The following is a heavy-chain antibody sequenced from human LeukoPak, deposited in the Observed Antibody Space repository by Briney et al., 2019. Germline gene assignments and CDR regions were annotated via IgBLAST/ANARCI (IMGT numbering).Heavy chain of an antibody. Sequence: ASVKVSCKASGYTFVGYYLHWVRQAPGQGLEWMAWIDPYTGNTHYAQKFQGRITVTRDTSGSTTYMELSWLTSDDTARYYCAREYSASEHWGQGTLVTVSS. V-gene: IGHV1-2*02. CDR1: GYTFVGYY. CDR3: AREYSASEH. CDR2: IDPYTGNT. D-gene: IGHD5-12*01. J-gene: IGHJ4*02.